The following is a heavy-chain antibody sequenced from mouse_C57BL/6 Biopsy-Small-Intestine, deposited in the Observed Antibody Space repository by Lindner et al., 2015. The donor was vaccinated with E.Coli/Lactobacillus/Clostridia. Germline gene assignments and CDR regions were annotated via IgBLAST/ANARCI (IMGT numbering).Heavy chain of an antibody. CDR2: INPNSGAT. CDR3: AREWDYMGVDY. CDR1: GYTFTGYH. Sequence: SVKVSCKTSGYTFTGYHLHWVRQAPGQGLEWMGRINPNSGATNYAQNFQGRVTMTRDTSISTAYMELSRLRSDDTAVYYCAREWDYMGVDYWGQGALVTVSS. D-gene: IGHD1-1*02. J-gene: IGHJ4*01. V-gene: IGHV1-53*01.